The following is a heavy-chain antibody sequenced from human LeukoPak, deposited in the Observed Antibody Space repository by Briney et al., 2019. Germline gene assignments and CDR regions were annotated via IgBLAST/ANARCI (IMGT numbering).Heavy chain of an antibody. CDR1: GFTFSSHA. Sequence: GESLRLSCAASGFTFSSHAMSWVPQAPGKGLEWGSAISGSGGSTYYAHPVKGRFTISRDNSKNTLYLQMYSLRAEDTAVFYCARDYYDSSGYWYIPLWAWGQGTLVTVSS. J-gene: IGHJ5*02. D-gene: IGHD3-22*01. CDR2: ISGSGGST. CDR3: ARDYYDSSGYWYIPLWA. V-gene: IGHV3-23*01.